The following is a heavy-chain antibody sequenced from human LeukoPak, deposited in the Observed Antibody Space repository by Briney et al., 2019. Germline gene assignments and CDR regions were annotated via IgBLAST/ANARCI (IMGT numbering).Heavy chain of an antibody. CDR1: GTSMSNSY. Sequence: PSETLSLTCTVSGTSMSNSYWSWSRQPAGKGLEWIGHIQDRGSTIYNPSLGSRVTMSLDTPKNQFSLKLNSVTAADTAVYYCTRGQWLDVWDFWGQGTLVTVSS. J-gene: IGHJ4*02. CDR3: TRGQWLDVWDF. V-gene: IGHV4-4*07. D-gene: IGHD6-19*01. CDR2: IQDRGST.